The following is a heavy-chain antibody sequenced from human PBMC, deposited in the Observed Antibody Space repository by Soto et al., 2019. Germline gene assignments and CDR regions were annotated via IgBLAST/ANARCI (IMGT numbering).Heavy chain of an antibody. CDR2: IKSKTDGGTT. J-gene: IGHJ4*02. CDR3: TTDQDCSGGSCYSDY. CDR1: GFTFSNAW. V-gene: IGHV3-15*01. Sequence: GSLRLSCAASGFTFSNAWMSWVRQAPGKGLEWVGRIKSKTDGGTTDYAAPVKGRFTISRDDSKNTLYLQMNSLKTEDTAVYYCTTDQDCSGGSCYSDYWGQGTLVTVSS. D-gene: IGHD2-15*01.